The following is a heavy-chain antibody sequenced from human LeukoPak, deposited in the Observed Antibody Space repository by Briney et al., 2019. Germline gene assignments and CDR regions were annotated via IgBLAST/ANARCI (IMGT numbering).Heavy chain of an antibody. V-gene: IGHV3-64*01. CDR1: GFTFSSYA. D-gene: IGHD3-22*01. CDR3: ARADLSYDSSGYTDY. J-gene: IGHJ4*02. CDR2: ISSNGGST. Sequence: PGGSLRLSCAASGFTFSSYAMHWVRQAPGQGLEYVSAISSNGGSTYYANSVKGRFTISRDNSKNTLYLQMGSLRAEDMAVYYCARADLSYDSSGYTDYWGQGTLVTVSS.